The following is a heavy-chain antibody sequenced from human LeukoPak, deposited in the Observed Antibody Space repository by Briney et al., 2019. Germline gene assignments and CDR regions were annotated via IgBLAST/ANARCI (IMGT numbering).Heavy chain of an antibody. CDR3: ARDIDRVFNWFDH. V-gene: IGHV1-3*01. CDR1: GYIFTSYA. J-gene: IGHJ5*02. D-gene: IGHD6-13*01. Sequence: ASVKVSCKASGYIFTSYAMHWVRQAPGQRLEWMGWINAGNGNTKYSQKFQGRVTITRDTSASTVYMELSSLRSEDTAVYYCARDIDRVFNWFDHWGQGTLVTVSS. CDR2: INAGNGNT.